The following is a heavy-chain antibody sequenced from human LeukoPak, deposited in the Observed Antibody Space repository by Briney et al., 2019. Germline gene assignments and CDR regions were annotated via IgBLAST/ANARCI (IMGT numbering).Heavy chain of an antibody. CDR1: GFTFTSSA. CDR2: IVVGSGNT. J-gene: IGHJ4*02. CDR3: AAANVVYYDSSGYYDY. Sequence: ASVKVSCKASGFTFTSSAVRWVRQARGQRLEWIGWIVVGSGNTNYAQKFLERVTITRDMSTSTAYMELSSLRSEDTAVYYCAAANVVYYDSSGYYDYWGQGTLVTVSS. V-gene: IGHV1-58*01. D-gene: IGHD3-22*01.